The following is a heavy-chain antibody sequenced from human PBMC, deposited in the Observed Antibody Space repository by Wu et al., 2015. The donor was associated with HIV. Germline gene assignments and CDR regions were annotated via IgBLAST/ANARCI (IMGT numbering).Heavy chain of an antibody. V-gene: IGHV1-69*12. Sequence: QVHLVQSGAEVKKPRSSVKVSCKASGDSFSTSTFTWVRQTPEQGLQWMGGIIPIFGKPHYSRRFQGKVTITADESTNTVYMELRSLKSEDTAIYYCATGEEESAALEFWGQGTLVTVSS. CDR2: IIPIFGKP. CDR1: GDSFSTST. J-gene: IGHJ4*02. D-gene: IGHD2-2*01. CDR3: ATGEEESAALEF.